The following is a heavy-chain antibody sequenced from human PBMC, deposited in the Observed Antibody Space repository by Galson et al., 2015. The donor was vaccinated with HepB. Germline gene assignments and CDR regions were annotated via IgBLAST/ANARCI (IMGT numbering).Heavy chain of an antibody. CDR1: GFTFSSFA. Sequence: SLRLSCAASGFTFSSFAMHWVRQAPGKGLEWVAVILYDGSNKFYPDSVKGRFTISRDNSKNTLYLQMNTLRAEDTAVYYCTRGEPLGPDYYYGMDVWGQGTTVTVSS. CDR3: TRGEPLGPDYYYGMDV. D-gene: IGHD1-14*01. J-gene: IGHJ6*02. CDR2: ILYDGSNK. V-gene: IGHV3-33*01.